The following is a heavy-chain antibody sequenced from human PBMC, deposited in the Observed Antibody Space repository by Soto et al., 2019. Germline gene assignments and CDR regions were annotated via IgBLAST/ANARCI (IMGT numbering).Heavy chain of an antibody. J-gene: IGHJ6*02. V-gene: IGHV5-10-1*01. Sequence: PGESLKISCKGSGYSFTSYWISWVRQMPGKGLEWMGRIDPSDSYTNYSPSFQGHVTISADKSISTAYLQWSSLKASDTAMYYCARHRSITIFAYGKDVWGQGTTVTVSS. CDR3: ARHRSITIFAYGKDV. CDR1: GYSFTSYW. CDR2: IDPSDSYT. D-gene: IGHD3-3*01.